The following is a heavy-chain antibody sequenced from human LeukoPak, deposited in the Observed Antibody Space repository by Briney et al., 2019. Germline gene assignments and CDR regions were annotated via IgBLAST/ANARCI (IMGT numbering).Heavy chain of an antibody. V-gene: IGHV4-39*01. CDR2: IYYSGST. CDR1: GGSISSSSYY. Sequence: SETLSLTCTVSGGSISSSSYYWGWIRQPPGKGLEWIGSIYYSGSTYYNPSLKSRVTISVDTSKNQFSLKLSSVTAADTAVYYCAALSDRLEDYWGQGTLVTVSS. J-gene: IGHJ4*02. CDR3: AALSDRLEDY. D-gene: IGHD1-1*01.